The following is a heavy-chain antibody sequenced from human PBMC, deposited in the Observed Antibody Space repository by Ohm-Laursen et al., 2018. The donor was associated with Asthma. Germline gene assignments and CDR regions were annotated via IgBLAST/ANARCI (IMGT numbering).Heavy chain of an antibody. Sequence: SSLRLSCAASGFTFSSYAMHWVRQAPGKGLEWVAVISYDGSNKYYADSVKGRFTISRDNSKNTLYLQMNSLRAEDTAVYYCARAPYCGGDCYSGYYYGMDVWGQGTTVTVSS. CDR2: ISYDGSNK. V-gene: IGHV3-30-3*01. J-gene: IGHJ6*02. CDR1: GFTFSSYA. D-gene: IGHD2-21*01. CDR3: ARAPYCGGDCYSGYYYGMDV.